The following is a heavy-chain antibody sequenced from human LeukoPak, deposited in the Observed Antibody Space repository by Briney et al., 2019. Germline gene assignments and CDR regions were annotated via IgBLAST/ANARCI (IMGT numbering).Heavy chain of an antibody. D-gene: IGHD2-15*01. Sequence: SETLSLTCAVYGGSFSGYYWSWIRQPPGKGLEWIGEINHSGSTNYNPSLKSRVTISVDTSKNQFSLKLNSMTAADTAVYYCTRGRWELRFDYWGRGTLVTVSS. CDR1: GGSFSGYY. J-gene: IGHJ4*02. V-gene: IGHV4-34*01. CDR3: TRGRWELRFDY. CDR2: INHSGST.